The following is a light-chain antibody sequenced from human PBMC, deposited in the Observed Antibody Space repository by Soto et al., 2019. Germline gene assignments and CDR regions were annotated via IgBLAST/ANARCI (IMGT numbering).Light chain of an antibody. V-gene: IGKV3-15*01. CDR1: QSISDT. Sequence: EVVMTQSPATLSVSPGGRATLSCRASQSISDTLAWYQQKPGQAPRILIHGASTRAPGFPARFSGSGSGTDFTLTISSPQSEGFAVYYCQQYENWPWTFGQGTKVDIK. CDR3: QQYENWPWT. CDR2: GAS. J-gene: IGKJ1*01.